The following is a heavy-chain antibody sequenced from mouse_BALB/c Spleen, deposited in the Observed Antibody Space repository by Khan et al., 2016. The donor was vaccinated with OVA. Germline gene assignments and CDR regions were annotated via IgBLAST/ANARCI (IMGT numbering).Heavy chain of an antibody. Sequence: EVELVESGGGLVKPGGSLKLSCAASGFTFSSYAVSWVRQTTEKRLEWVATINSDGAYTYYPDSVKGRFTISRDNAMNTLYLQMSSLRSEDTAMYYYARHNFGPFAYWGQGTLVTVSA. CDR1: GFTFSSYA. D-gene: IGHD1-3*01. CDR2: INSDGAYT. CDR3: ARHNFGPFAY. V-gene: IGHV5-9-3*01. J-gene: IGHJ3*01.